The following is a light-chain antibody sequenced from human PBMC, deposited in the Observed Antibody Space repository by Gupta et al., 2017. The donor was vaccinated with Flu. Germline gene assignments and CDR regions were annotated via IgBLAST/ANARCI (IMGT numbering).Light chain of an antibody. V-gene: IGKV2-30*01. CDR2: LVS. CDR1: QGLVYSDGNTY. J-gene: IGKJ1*01. Sequence: DVVMTQSPLSLSVTLGQPASISCRSSQGLVYSDGNTYLHWFQQRPGQTPRRLIHLVSYRDSGVPDRFSGSGSGTDFTLKISRVDAEDVGIYFCMQGAHWLWTFGQGTKVEVK. CDR3: MQGAHWLWT.